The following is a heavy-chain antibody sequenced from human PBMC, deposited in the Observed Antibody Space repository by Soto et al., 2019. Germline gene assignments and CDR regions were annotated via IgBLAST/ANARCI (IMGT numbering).Heavy chain of an antibody. CDR1: GSSIIDDY. J-gene: IGHJ5*02. V-gene: IGHV4-59*03. CDR2: NHYSGSP. Sequence: SETLSLTCTFSGSSIIDDYWSWIRQYPERGLEWNGDNHYSGSPNYNPSLNSRLTMSVDRSKSQFSMKLASVTAAGTAGYYCAQGVGGSGLNRFGPWDQGPLVTGSS. D-gene: IGHD6-19*01. CDR3: AQGVGGSGLNRFGP.